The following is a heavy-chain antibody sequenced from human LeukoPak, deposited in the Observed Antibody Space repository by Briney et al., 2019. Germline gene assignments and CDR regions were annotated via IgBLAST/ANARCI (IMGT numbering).Heavy chain of an antibody. CDR2: ISGSGGST. CDR1: GFTFSSYA. V-gene: IGHV3-23*01. Sequence: PGGSLRLSCAASGFTFSSYAMSWVRQAPGKGLEWVSAISGSGGSTYYADPVKGRFTISRDNSKNTLYLQMNSLRAEDTAVYYCAKDLGSYFHAFDIWGQGTMVTVSS. J-gene: IGHJ3*02. D-gene: IGHD1-26*01. CDR3: AKDLGSYFHAFDI.